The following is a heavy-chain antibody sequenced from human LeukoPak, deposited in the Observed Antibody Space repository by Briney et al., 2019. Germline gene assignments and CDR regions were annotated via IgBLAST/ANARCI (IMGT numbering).Heavy chain of an antibody. CDR2: INPNSGGT. D-gene: IGHD3-9*01. Sequence: ASVKVSCKASGYTFTGYYMHWVRRAPGQGLEWMGWINPNSGGTNYAQKFQGRVTMTRDTSISTAYMELSRLRSDDTAVYYCARVNYDILTGYYNPFGYWGQGTLVTVSS. CDR3: ARVNYDILTGYYNPFGY. J-gene: IGHJ4*02. V-gene: IGHV1-2*02. CDR1: GYTFTGYY.